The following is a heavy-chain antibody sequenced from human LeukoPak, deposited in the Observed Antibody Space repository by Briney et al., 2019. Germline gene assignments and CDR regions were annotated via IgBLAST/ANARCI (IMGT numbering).Heavy chain of an antibody. D-gene: IGHD2-15*01. CDR3: ARDECSGGSCYEYFQH. Sequence: GGSLRLSCAASGFTVSSNYMSWVRQAPGKGLEWVSVIYSGGSTYYADSVKGRFTISRDNSKNTLYLQMNSLRAEDTAVYYCARDECSGGSCYEYFQHWGQGTLVTVSS. J-gene: IGHJ1*01. CDR2: IYSGGST. V-gene: IGHV3-53*01. CDR1: GFTVSSNY.